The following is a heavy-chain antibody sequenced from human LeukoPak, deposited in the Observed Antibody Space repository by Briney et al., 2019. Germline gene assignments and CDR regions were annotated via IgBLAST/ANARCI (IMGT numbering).Heavy chain of an antibody. CDR3: ARDYTLTTFPYGMDV. CDR1: GGSFSSYY. CDR2: VYYSGST. V-gene: IGHV4-59*01. Sequence: SETLSLTCAVYGGSFSSYYWSWIRQPPGKGLEWIGYVYYSGSTNYNPSLKSRVTISVDTSKNQFSLKLSSVTAADTAVYYCARDYTLTTFPYGMDVWGQGTTVTVSS. J-gene: IGHJ6*02. D-gene: IGHD4/OR15-4a*01.